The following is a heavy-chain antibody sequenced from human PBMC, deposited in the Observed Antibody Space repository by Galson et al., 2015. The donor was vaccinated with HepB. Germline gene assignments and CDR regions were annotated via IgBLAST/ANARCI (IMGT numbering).Heavy chain of an antibody. J-gene: IGHJ4*02. CDR1: GFTFSSYW. CDR2: TNTDGSRI. V-gene: IGHV3-74*01. Sequence: SLRLSCAASGFTFSSYWMHWVRHAPGKGLLWVARTNTDGSRINYADSVKGRFTISRDNAKSTLYLQMNSLRAEDTAVYYCARSNHQDDYWGQGTLVTVSS. CDR3: ARSNHQDDY.